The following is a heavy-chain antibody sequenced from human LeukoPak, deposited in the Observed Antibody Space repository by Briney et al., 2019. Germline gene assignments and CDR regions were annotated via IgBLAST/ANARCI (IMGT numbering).Heavy chain of an antibody. V-gene: IGHV1-46*01. CDR1: GYTFTSYY. J-gene: IGHJ4*02. CDR3: ARDIYCSGGSCYSALVGD. D-gene: IGHD2-15*01. CDR2: INPSGGST. Sequence: WASVKVSCKASGYTFTSYYMHWVRQAPGQGLEWMGIINPSGGSTSYAQKFQGRVTMTGDTSTSTVYMELSSLRSEDTAVYYCARDIYCSGGSCYSALVGDWGQGTLVTVSS.